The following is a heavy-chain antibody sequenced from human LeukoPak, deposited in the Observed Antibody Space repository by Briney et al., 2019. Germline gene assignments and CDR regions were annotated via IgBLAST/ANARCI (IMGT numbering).Heavy chain of an antibody. CDR2: ISAYNGNT. J-gene: IGHJ3*02. V-gene: IGHV1-18*01. CDR3: ARDSSGWYGLSDAFDI. D-gene: IGHD6-19*01. Sequence: ASVKVSCKASGYTFTSYGISWVRQAPGQGLEWMGWISAYNGNTNYVQKLQGRVTMTTDTSTSTAYMELRSLRSDDTAVYYCARDSSGWYGLSDAFDIWGQGTTVTVSS. CDR1: GYTFTSYG.